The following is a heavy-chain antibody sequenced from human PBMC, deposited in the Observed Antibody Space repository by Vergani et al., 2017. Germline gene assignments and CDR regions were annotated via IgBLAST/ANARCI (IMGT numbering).Heavy chain of an antibody. D-gene: IGHD6-13*01. CDR1: GFTFSSYA. CDR3: ARDYSSSWYGIGY. J-gene: IGHJ4*02. CDR2: ISGSGGST. Sequence: EVQLLESGGGLVQPGGSLRLSCAASGFTFSSYAMSWVRQAPGKGLEWVSAISGSGGSTYYADSVKGRFTISRDNAKNSLYLQMNSLRAEDTAVYYCARDYSSSWYGIGYWGQGTLVTVSS. V-gene: IGHV3-23*01.